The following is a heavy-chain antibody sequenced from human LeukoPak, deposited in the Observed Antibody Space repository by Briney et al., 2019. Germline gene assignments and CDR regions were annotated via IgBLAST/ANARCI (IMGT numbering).Heavy chain of an antibody. CDR3: ARQQYQLLPGFDP. Sequence: PSETLSLTCTVSGGSISTYYWSWIRQPPGKGLEWIGYIYTSGSTNYNPSLKSRVTISVDTSKNQFSLKLSSVTAADTAVYYCARQQYQLLPGFDPWGQGTLVTVSS. V-gene: IGHV4-4*09. D-gene: IGHD2-2*01. CDR2: IYTSGST. J-gene: IGHJ5*02. CDR1: GGSISTYY.